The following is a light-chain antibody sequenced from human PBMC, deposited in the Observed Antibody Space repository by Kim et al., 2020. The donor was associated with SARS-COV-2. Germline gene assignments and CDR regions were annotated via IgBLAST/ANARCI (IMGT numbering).Light chain of an antibody. J-gene: IGKJ5*01. CDR2: GAA. CDR1: QKINND. CDR3: QQYPDWPPIT. V-gene: IGKV3-15*01. Sequence: PGESADHTCRAHQKINNDVACYIQKPARAPRLLRYGAATRATGIPARFNGSGAGTEFTITISSLQSEDSAVYYCQQYPDWPPITFGQGTRLEIK.